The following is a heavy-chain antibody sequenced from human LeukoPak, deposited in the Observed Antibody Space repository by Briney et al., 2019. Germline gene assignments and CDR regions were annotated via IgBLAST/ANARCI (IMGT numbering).Heavy chain of an antibody. CDR2: IWYDGSNK. V-gene: IGHV3-33*01. CDR3: ARGEGYMDV. Sequence: GRSLRLSCAASGFTFSSYGMHWVRQAPGKGLEWVAVIWYDGSNKYYADSVKGRFTISRDNSKNTLYLQMNSLRAEDTAVNYCARGEGYMDVWGKGTTVTVSS. J-gene: IGHJ6*03. CDR1: GFTFSSYG.